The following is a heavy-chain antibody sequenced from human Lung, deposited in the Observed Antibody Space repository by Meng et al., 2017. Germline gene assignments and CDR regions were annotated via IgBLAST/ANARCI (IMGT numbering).Heavy chain of an antibody. J-gene: IGHJ4*02. D-gene: IGHD4-11*01. CDR3: ARGPTTMAHDFDY. Sequence: QVHLQQGGAGRLKPSEALSLTCVVYGGSFSDYYWGWIRQPPGKGLEWIGEINHSGSTNYNPSLESRATISVDTSQNNLSLKLSSVTAADSAVYYCARGPTTMAHDFDYWGQGTLVTVSS. CDR2: INHSGST. CDR1: GGSFSDYY. V-gene: IGHV4-34*01.